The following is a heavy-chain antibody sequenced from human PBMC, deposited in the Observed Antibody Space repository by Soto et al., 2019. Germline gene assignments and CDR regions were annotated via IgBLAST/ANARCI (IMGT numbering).Heavy chain of an antibody. CDR2: ISASSTTV. J-gene: IGHJ4*02. D-gene: IGHD3-16*02. CDR3: ARIYRRDGNKYADY. V-gene: IGHV3-48*02. Sequence: EVQLVESGGGLVQPGESLRLSCAASGFTFSSFNMHWVRQAPGKGLEWVSYISASSTTVYYADSVKGRFTISRDNAKNAQYRQRNSRRDEDTAVYYCARIYRRDGNKYADYWGQGTLVTVSS. CDR1: GFTFSSFN.